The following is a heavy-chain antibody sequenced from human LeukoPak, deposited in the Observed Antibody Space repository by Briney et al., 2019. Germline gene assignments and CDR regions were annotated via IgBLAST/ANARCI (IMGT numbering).Heavy chain of an antibody. D-gene: IGHD3-22*01. CDR2: ISSSSSTI. V-gene: IGHV3-48*02. CDR1: GFTFSSYS. CDR3: ARDGLGRDYYDSSGYYFDS. Sequence: SGGSLRLSCAASGFTFSSYSMNWVRQAPGKGLERVSYISSSSSTIYYADSVKGRFTISRDNAKNSLYLQMNSLRDEDTAVYYCARDGLGRDYYDSSGYYFDSWGQGTLVTVSS. J-gene: IGHJ4*02.